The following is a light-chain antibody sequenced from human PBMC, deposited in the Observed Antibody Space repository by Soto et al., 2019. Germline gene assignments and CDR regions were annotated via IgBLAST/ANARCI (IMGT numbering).Light chain of an antibody. CDR1: LTIGDS. J-gene: IGKJ4*01. Sequence: VGLTQSQTSLSASVGDRVTITCRASLTIGDSLSWFQQKVGKPPTLLIYGASALQSGVPARISGSGSWTDFTLTINNMQREDFATYYCPQSYSTPLTFGGGTKVDIK. V-gene: IGKV1-39*01. CDR2: GAS. CDR3: PQSYSTPLT.